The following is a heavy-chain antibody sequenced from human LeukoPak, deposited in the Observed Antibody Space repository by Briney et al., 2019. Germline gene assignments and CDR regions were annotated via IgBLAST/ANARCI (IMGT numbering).Heavy chain of an antibody. CDR1: GYTFTGYY. V-gene: IGHV1-2*02. CDR3: ARDLLSVDNYDALDI. D-gene: IGHD5-12*01. CDR2: INPNSGGT. J-gene: IGHJ3*02. Sequence: ASVKVSCKASGYTFTGYYMHWVRRAPGQGLEWMGWINPNSGGTNYAQKFQGRVTMTRDTSISTAYMELISLTSEDTAMYYCARDLLSVDNYDALDIWGQGTMVTVSS.